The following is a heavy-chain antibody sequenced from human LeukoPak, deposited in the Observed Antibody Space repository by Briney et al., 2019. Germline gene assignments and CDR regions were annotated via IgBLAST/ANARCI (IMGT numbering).Heavy chain of an antibody. CDR1: GYSFPNYW. V-gene: IGHV5-51*01. CDR3: ARHLGAAMVSPLGH. J-gene: IGHJ4*02. CDR2: IYPGDSDT. D-gene: IGHD5-18*01. Sequence: GESLKISCKGSGYSFPNYWIGWVRQMPGKGLEWMGIIYPGDSDTRYSPSFQGQVTISADRSIITAYVQWSSLQASDTAMYYCARHLGAAMVSPLGHWGQGTLVTVSS.